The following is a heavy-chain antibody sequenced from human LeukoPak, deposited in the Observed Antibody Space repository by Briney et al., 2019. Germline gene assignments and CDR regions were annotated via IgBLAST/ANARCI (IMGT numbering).Heavy chain of an antibody. J-gene: IGHJ4*02. CDR2: IKQDGSEK. V-gene: IGHV3-7*03. CDR1: GFTFSSYW. D-gene: IGHD3-22*01. CDR3: ARISYYYDSSGYGHYFDY. Sequence: GGSLRLSCAASGFTFSSYWMSWVRQAPGKGLEWVANIKQDGSEKYYVDSVKGRFTISRDNSKNTLYLQMNSLRAEDTAVYYCARISYYYDSSGYGHYFDYWGQGTLVTVSS.